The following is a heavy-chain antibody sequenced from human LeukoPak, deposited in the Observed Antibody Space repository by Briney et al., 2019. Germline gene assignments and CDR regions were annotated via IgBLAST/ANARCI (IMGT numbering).Heavy chain of an antibody. J-gene: IGHJ5*02. V-gene: IGHV1-69*05. Sequence: SVKVSCKASGGTFSSYAISWVRQAPGQGLEWMGGIIPIFGTANYAQKFQGRVTMTTDTSTSTAYMELRSLRSDDTAVYYCARDLQDVAGTGSSDPWGQGTLVTVSS. CDR1: GGTFSSYA. D-gene: IGHD6-19*01. CDR3: ARDLQDVAGTGSSDP. CDR2: IIPIFGTA.